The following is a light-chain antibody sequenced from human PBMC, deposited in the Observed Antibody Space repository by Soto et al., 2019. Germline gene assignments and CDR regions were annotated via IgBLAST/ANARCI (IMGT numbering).Light chain of an antibody. CDR1: QDISNY. V-gene: IGKV1-33*01. CDR3: QQYDNLPLT. J-gene: IGKJ4*01. Sequence: EIQTTQSPSSLSASVVDRVTITCQASQDISNYLNWYQQKPGKAPKLLIYDASNLETGVPSRFSGSGSGTDFTFTISSLQPEDIATYYCQQYDNLPLTFGGGTKVDI. CDR2: DAS.